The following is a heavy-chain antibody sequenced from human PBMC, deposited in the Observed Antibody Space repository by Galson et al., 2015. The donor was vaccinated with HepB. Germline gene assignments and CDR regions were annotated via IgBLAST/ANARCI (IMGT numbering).Heavy chain of an antibody. D-gene: IGHD6-19*01. CDR3: ARDIGGWYYFDY. J-gene: IGHJ4*02. CDR1: GFTFSSYW. Sequence: SLRLSCAASGFTFSSYWMSWVRQAPGKGLEWVANIKQDGSEKYYVDSVKGRLTTSRDNAKNSLYLQMNSLRAEDTAVYYCARDIGGWYYFDYWGQGTLVTVSS. CDR2: IKQDGSEK. V-gene: IGHV3-7*03.